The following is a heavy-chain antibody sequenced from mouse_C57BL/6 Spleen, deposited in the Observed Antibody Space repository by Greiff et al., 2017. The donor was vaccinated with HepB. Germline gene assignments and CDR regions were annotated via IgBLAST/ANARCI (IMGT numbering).Heavy chain of an antibody. J-gene: IGHJ2*01. V-gene: IGHV1-82*01. D-gene: IGHD2-3*01. CDR1: GYAFSSSW. Sequence: QVQLKESGPELVKPGASVKISCKASGYAFSSSWMNWVKQRPGKGLEWIGRIYPGDGDTNYNGKFKGKATLTADKSSSTAYMQLSSLTSEDSAVYFCARERDGQYYFDYWGQGTTLTVSS. CDR3: ARERDGQYYFDY. CDR2: IYPGDGDT.